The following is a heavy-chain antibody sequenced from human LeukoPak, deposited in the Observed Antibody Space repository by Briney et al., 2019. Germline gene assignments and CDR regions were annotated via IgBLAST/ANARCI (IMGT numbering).Heavy chain of an antibody. CDR3: ARHIVVVPETWFDP. J-gene: IGHJ5*02. V-gene: IGHV4-59*01. D-gene: IGHD2-2*01. CDR1: GVSISRYF. Sequence: SETLSLTCTVSGVSISRYFWSWIRQPPGKGLEWIGYIYSSGSTNYNPSLKSRVTISVDTSKNQFSLKLSSVTAEDTAVYYCARHIVVVPETWFDPWGQGTLVTVSS. CDR2: IYSSGST.